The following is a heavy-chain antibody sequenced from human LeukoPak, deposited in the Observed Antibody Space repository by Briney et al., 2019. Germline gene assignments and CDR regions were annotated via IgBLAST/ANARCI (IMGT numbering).Heavy chain of an antibody. CDR2: IYDIGST. Sequence: WETLSLTCTVSGGSISSYYWSWIRQPPGKGLEWIGYIYDIGSTNYNPSLKSRVTISVDTSKNQFSLKLSSGTAADTAVYDCARGLTADSWGQGTLVTVSS. CDR3: ARGLTADS. CDR1: GGSISSYY. V-gene: IGHV4-59*01. D-gene: IGHD5-18*01. J-gene: IGHJ4*02.